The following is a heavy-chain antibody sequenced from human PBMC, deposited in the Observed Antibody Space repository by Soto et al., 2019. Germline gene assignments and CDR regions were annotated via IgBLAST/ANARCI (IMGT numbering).Heavy chain of an antibody. CDR2: INAGNGNT. CDR1: GYTFTSYA. Sequence: QVQPVQSGAEEKKPGASVKVSCKASGYTFTSYAMHWVRQAPGQRLEWMGWINAGNGNTKYSQKFQGRVTITRDTSASTAYMELSSLRSEDTAVYYCARSIVVVTDFDYWGQGTLVTVSS. CDR3: ARSIVVVTDFDY. V-gene: IGHV1-3*05. D-gene: IGHD2-21*02. J-gene: IGHJ4*02.